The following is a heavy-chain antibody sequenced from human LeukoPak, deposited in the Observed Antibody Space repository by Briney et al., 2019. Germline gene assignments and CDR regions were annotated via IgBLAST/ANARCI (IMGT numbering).Heavy chain of an antibody. J-gene: IGHJ4*02. V-gene: IGHV3-11*01. Sequence: GGSLRLSCAASGFTFSDYYMSWIRQAPGKGLEWVSCISSSGSTIYYADSVKGRFTISRDNAKNSLYLQMNSLRAEDTAVYYCARAGPIWFGELAFDYWGQGTLVTVSS. CDR2: ISSSGSTI. CDR3: ARAGPIWFGELAFDY. D-gene: IGHD3-10*01. CDR1: GFTFSDYY.